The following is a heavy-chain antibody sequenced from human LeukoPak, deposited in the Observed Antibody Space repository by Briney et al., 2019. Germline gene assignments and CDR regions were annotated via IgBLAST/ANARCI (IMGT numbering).Heavy chain of an antibody. CDR3: ARSGQLVHWFDP. J-gene: IGHJ5*02. D-gene: IGHD6-13*01. CDR2: IYYSGST. V-gene: IGHV4-39*07. Sequence: PSETLSLTCTVSGGSISSSSYYWGWIRQPPGKGLEWIGSIYYSGSTYYNPSLKSRVTISVDTSKNQFSLKLSSVTAADTAVYYCARSGQLVHWFDPGGQGTLVTVSS. CDR1: GGSISSSSYY.